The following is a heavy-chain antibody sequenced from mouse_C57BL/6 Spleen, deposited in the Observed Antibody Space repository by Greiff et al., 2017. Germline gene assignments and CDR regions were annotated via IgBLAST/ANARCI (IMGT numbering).Heavy chain of an antibody. Sequence: EVKLQESGGGLVQPGGSLKLSCAASGFTFSDYYMYWVRQTPEKRLEWVAYISNGGGSTYYPDTVKGRFTISRDNAKNTLYLQMSRLKSEDTAMYYCARHGDYDAGGYAMDYWGQGTSVTVSS. V-gene: IGHV5-12*01. D-gene: IGHD2-4*01. J-gene: IGHJ4*01. CDR2: ISNGGGST. CDR3: ARHGDYDAGGYAMDY. CDR1: GFTFSDYY.